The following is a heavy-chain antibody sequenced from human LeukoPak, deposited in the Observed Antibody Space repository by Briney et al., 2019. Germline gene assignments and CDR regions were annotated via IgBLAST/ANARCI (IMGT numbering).Heavy chain of an antibody. V-gene: IGHV4-4*07. CDR3: ARRGGAYFDC. CDR2: IYTSGNT. J-gene: IGHJ4*02. CDR1: GGSISGYY. D-gene: IGHD3-10*01. Sequence: SGTLSLTCTVSGGSISGYYWSWIRQPAGKGLEWIGRIYTSGNTNYNPSLKSRVTMSVDTSKNQFSLNLNSVTAADTAVYYCARRGGAYFDCWGQGTLVTVSS.